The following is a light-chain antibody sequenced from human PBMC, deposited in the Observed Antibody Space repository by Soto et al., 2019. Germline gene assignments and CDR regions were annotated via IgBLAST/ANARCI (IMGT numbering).Light chain of an antibody. CDR2: GAS. J-gene: IGKJ1*01. CDR3: QQYETCSGT. CDR1: QSISDW. Sequence: GDRVPIPCRASQSISDWLAWYQQKPGKVPQLLIYGASRLESGVPSRFSGSGSGTKFTLTIASLQPDDFATYYCQQYETCSGTFGPGTKVDIK. V-gene: IGKV1-5*01.